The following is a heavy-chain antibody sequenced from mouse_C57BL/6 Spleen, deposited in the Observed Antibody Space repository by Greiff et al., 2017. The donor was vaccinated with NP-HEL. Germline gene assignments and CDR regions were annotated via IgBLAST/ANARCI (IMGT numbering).Heavy chain of an antibody. Sequence: VQLQQSGAELVRPGASVKLSCTASGFNIKDDYMHWVKQRPEQGLEWIGWIDPENGDTEYASKFQGKATITADTSSNTAYLQLSSLTSEDTAVYYCTTPYYSKAMDYWGQGTSVTVSS. CDR2: IDPENGDT. CDR1: GFNIKDDY. CDR3: TTPYYSKAMDY. J-gene: IGHJ4*01. D-gene: IGHD2-5*01. V-gene: IGHV14-4*01.